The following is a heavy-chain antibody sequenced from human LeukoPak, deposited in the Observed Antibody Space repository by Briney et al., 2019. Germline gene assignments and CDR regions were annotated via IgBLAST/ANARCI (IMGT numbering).Heavy chain of an antibody. CDR3: ARGQLGFKWGPSLRFALDY. J-gene: IGHJ4*02. CDR1: GYTFTPSA. Sequence: GASVKVSCKASGYTFTPSAMNSVRQAPRQRVEWRGWFNTNTVNTTSAQGFTGRFVYSLDTSVSTAYLQISSLKAEDTAVYYCARGQLGFKWGPSLRFALDYWGQGTLVTVSS. V-gene: IGHV7-4-1*02. CDR2: FNTNTVNT. D-gene: IGHD3-10*01.